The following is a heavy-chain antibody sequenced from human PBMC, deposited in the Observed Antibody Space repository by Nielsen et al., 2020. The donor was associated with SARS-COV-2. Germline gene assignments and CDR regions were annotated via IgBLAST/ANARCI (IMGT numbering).Heavy chain of an antibody. J-gene: IGHJ6*02. CDR1: GFTLSTYW. CDR2: VNLDATGK. CDR3: VRDAGWGAMDV. Sequence: GGSLRLSCVASGFTLSTYWMSWVRQAPGKGLEWVAMVNLDATGKYYLDSVKGRFSISRDNARNSLFLQLNSLRADDTAFYYCVRDAGWGAMDVWGPGTTVTVSS. V-gene: IGHV3-7*05. D-gene: IGHD3-16*01.